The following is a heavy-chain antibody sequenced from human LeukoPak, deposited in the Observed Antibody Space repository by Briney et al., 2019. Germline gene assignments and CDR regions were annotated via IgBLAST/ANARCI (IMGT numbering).Heavy chain of an antibody. Sequence: RQSGPTLVHPPPTLTLTCTFSGFSLGTRGVGVGWIRQPPGKAPEWLALIYWDDDKRYSPSLKTRLTITKDTSKNQVVLTMTNVDPVDTGTYYCAHLAARYFEYYFDFWGQGTLVIVSS. J-gene: IGHJ4*02. CDR3: AHLAARYFEYYFDF. CDR1: GFSLGTRGVG. D-gene: IGHD3-9*01. CDR2: IYWDDDK. V-gene: IGHV2-5*02.